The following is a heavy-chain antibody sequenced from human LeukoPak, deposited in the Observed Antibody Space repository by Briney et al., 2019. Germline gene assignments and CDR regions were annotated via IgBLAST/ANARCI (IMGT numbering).Heavy chain of an antibody. V-gene: IGHV3-21*01. CDR2: ISSSSTYV. CDR3: ARGARSSDY. D-gene: IGHD3-10*01. CDR1: GFTFSTYS. J-gene: IGHJ4*02. Sequence: PGGSLRLSCAASGFTFSTYSMNWVRQAPGKGLEWVSSISSSSTYVYYADSVKGRFTISRDNAKSSLYLQMNSLRAEDTAVYYCARGARSSDYWGQGTLVTVSS.